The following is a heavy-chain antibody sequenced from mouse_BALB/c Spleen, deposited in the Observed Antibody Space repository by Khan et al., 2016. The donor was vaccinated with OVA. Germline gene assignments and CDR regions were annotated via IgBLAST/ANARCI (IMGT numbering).Heavy chain of an antibody. CDR1: GYTFSSYW. Sequence: QVQLQQSGGDLMKPGASVKLSCKATGYTFSSYWIEWVKQRPGHGLEWIGQIFPGSVSTTYNEKFKGKATFTADTSSNTAYMQLSSLTSEDSAVYYCARGGYGWFAYWGQGTLVTVSA. CDR3: ARGGYGWFAY. CDR2: IFPGSVST. J-gene: IGHJ3*01. D-gene: IGHD2-2*01. V-gene: IGHV1-9*01.